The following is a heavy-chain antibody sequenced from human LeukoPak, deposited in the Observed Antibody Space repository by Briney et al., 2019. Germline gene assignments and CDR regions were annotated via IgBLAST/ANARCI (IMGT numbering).Heavy chain of an antibody. D-gene: IGHD1-26*01. Sequence: NKPGESLKISCKGSGYSFTSYWIGWVRQMPGKGLEWMGIIYPGDSDTRYSPSFQGQVTISADKSIKTAYLQWSSLKASDTAMYCCARPLQGIVGATGFDYWGQGTLVTVSS. V-gene: IGHV5-51*03. CDR1: GYSFTSYW. J-gene: IGHJ4*02. CDR3: ARPLQGIVGATGFDY. CDR2: IYPGDSDT.